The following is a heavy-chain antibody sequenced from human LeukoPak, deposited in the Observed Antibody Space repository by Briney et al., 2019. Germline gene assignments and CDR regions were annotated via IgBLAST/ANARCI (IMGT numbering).Heavy chain of an antibody. CDR2: VHYSGST. J-gene: IGHJ6*03. D-gene: IGHD3-16*01. Sequence: PSETLSLTCTVSGGSISSDSHYWNWIRQPPGKGLEWIGYVHYSGSTNYSPSLKSRVTISVDTSKNQFSLKLSSVTAADTAVYHCARGYAGQPYYMDVWGKGTSVTVSS. CDR1: GGSISSDSHY. V-gene: IGHV4-61*01. CDR3: ARGYAGQPYYMDV.